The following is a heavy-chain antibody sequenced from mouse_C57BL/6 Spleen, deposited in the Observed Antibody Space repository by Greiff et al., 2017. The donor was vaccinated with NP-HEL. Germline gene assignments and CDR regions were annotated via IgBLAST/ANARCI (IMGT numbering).Heavy chain of an antibody. D-gene: IGHD2-1*01. J-gene: IGHJ1*03. V-gene: IGHV6-3*01. CDR3: TGVTLGLSYWYFDV. Sequence: EVKVVESGGGLVQPGGSMKLSCVASGFTFSNYWMNWVRQSPEKGLEWVAQIRLKSDNYATHYAESVKGRFTISRDDSKSSVYLQMNNLRAEDTGIYYCTGVTLGLSYWYFDVWGTGTTVTVSS. CDR1: GFTFSNYW. CDR2: IRLKSDNYAT.